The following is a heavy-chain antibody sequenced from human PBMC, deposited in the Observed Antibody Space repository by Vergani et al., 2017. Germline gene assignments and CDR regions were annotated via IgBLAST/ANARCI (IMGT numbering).Heavy chain of an antibody. CDR1: GGSISSSSYY. J-gene: IGHJ4*02. V-gene: IGHV4-61*02. CDR3: ARGARXGYCSGGSCYGLGY. CDR2: IYTSGST. Sequence: QLQLQESGPGLVKPSETLPLTCTVSGGSISSSSYYWSWIRQPAGKGLEWIGRIYTSGSTNYNPSLKSRVTISVDTSKNQFSLKLSSVTAADTAVYYCARGARXGYCSGGSCYGLGYWGQGTLVTVSS. D-gene: IGHD2-15*01.